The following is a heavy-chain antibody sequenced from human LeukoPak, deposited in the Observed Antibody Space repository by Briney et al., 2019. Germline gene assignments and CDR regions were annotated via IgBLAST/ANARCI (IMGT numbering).Heavy chain of an antibody. CDR2: IYPGDSDT. V-gene: IGHV5-51*01. Sequence: GESLKISCKGSGYSFTSYWIGWVRQMPGKGLEWMGIIYPGDSDTRYSPSFQSQVTISADKSISTAYLRWSSLKAPDTAMYYCARSIAAAGAPDYWGQGTLVTVSS. CDR3: ARSIAAAGAPDY. CDR1: GYSFTSYW. D-gene: IGHD6-13*01. J-gene: IGHJ4*02.